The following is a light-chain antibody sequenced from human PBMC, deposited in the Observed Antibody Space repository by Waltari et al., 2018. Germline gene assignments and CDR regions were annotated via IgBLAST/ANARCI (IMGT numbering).Light chain of an antibody. CDR2: LGS. V-gene: IGKV2-28*01. CDR3: MQGLQTPLFT. Sequence: DIVLTQSPLSLPVTPGEPASISCRSSQSLLHSNGYNYLDWYLPKPGQSPQLLIYLGSNRASGVPDRFSGSGSGTDFTLKISRVEAEDVGVYYCMQGLQTPLFTFGPGTKVDIK. J-gene: IGKJ3*01. CDR1: QSLLHSNGYNY.